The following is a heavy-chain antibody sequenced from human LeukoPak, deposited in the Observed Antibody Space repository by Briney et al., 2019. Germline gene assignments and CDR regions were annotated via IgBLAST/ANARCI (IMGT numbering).Heavy chain of an antibody. V-gene: IGHV3-30*03. CDR1: GFTFSSYG. CDR3: ARDGLLYCGGDCYSHADY. J-gene: IGHJ4*02. Sequence: QSGGSLRLSCAASGFTFSSYGMHWVRQAPGKGLEWVAIISYDGSNKYYADSVKGRFTISRDSSKNTLYLQMNSLRAEDTAVYYCARDGLLYCGGDCYSHADYWGQGTLVTVSS. CDR2: ISYDGSNK. D-gene: IGHD2-21*02.